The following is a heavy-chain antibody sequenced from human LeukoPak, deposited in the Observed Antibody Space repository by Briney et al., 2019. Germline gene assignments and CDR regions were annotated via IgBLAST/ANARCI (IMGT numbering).Heavy chain of an antibody. J-gene: IGHJ6*02. Sequence: GASVKVSCKASGYTFTSYGISWVRQAPGQGLEWMGWISAYNGNTYYAQKLQGRVTMTTDTSTSTAYMELRSLRSDDTAVYYCARHYGSGSYYFYYGMDVWGQGTTVTVSS. D-gene: IGHD3-10*01. V-gene: IGHV1-18*01. CDR1: GYTFTSYG. CDR3: ARHYGSGSYYFYYGMDV. CDR2: ISAYNGNT.